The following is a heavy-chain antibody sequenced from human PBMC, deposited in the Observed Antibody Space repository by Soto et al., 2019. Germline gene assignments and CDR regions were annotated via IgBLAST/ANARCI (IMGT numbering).Heavy chain of an antibody. CDR3: ARGGATITETFDY. D-gene: IGHD5-12*01. Sequence: QPGGSLRLSCAASGFTFSSYAMHWVRQAPGKGLEWVAVISYDGSNKYYADSVKGRFTISRDNSKNTLYLQMNSLRAEDTAVYYCARGGATITETFDYWGQGTLVTVSS. V-gene: IGHV3-30-3*01. CDR1: GFTFSSYA. J-gene: IGHJ4*02. CDR2: ISYDGSNK.